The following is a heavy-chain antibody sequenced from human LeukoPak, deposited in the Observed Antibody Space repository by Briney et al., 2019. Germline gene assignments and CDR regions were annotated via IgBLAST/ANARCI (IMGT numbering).Heavy chain of an antibody. Sequence: PSETLSLTCTVSGGSISIYYWSWIRQPPGKGLEWIGYIYDSGSTNYNPSLKSRVTISVDTSKNQFSLKLNFVTAADTAMYYCARMFRSSWYINWFDPWGQGTLVTVSS. J-gene: IGHJ5*02. CDR2: IYDSGST. D-gene: IGHD6-13*01. CDR1: GGSISIYY. CDR3: ARMFRSSWYINWFDP. V-gene: IGHV4-59*08.